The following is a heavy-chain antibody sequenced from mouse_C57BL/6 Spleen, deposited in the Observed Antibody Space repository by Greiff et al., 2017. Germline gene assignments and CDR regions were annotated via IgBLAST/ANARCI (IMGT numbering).Heavy chain of an antibody. CDR2: FHPYNDDT. D-gene: IGHD2-2*01. CDR3: ARAGYYGYLDY. Sequence: VKLMESGAELVKPGASVKMSCKASGYTFTTYPIEWMKQNHGKSLEWIGNFHPYNDDTKYNEKFKGKATLTVEKSSSTAYLELSRLTSDDSAVYYCARAGYYGYLDYWGQGTSVTVSS. CDR1: GYTFTTYP. V-gene: IGHV1-47*01. J-gene: IGHJ4*01.